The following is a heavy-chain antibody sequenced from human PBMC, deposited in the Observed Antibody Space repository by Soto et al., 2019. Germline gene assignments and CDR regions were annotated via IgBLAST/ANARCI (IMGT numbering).Heavy chain of an antibody. CDR3: AKGLTGAPYYGMDV. V-gene: IGHV3-23*01. CDR2: ISGSGGNT. Sequence: EVQLLESGGGLVQPGGSLRLSCAASGFTFSTYAMSWFRQAPGRGLEWVSAISGSGGNTYYADSVKGGFTISRDNSKNTLYLQMNSLRAEDTAVYYCAKGLTGAPYYGMDVWGQGTTVTVSS. CDR1: GFTFSTYA. J-gene: IGHJ6*02. D-gene: IGHD7-27*01.